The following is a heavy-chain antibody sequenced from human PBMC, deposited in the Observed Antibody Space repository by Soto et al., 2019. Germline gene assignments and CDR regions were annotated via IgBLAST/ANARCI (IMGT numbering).Heavy chain of an antibody. CDR1: GGTFSSYA. CDR3: ARSQGGSSSLDIYYYSDYGMDV. D-gene: IGHD2-15*01. J-gene: IGHJ6*02. V-gene: IGHV1-69*01. CDR2: IIPIFATA. Sequence: QVQLVQSGAEVKKPGSSVKVSCKAPGGTFSSYAISWVRQAPGQGLEWMGGIIPIFATAKYAQKFQGRVTITADESTSTGYMELSSLRSEDTAGYYCARSQGGSSSLDIYYYSDYGMDVWGQGTTVTVSS.